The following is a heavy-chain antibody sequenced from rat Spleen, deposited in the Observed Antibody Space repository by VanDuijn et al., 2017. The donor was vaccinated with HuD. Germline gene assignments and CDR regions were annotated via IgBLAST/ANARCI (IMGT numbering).Heavy chain of an antibody. CDR3: TTENYWFAY. CDR1: GFTFSDYN. CDR2: ISNDDRHT. V-gene: IGHV5-7*01. J-gene: IGHJ3*01. D-gene: IGHD1-10*01. Sequence: EVRLVESGGGLVRPGRSLKLSCAASGFTFSDYNMAWVRQAPKKGLEWVAIISNDDRHTYYRDSVKGRFTISRDNAKSTLYVQMDSLRSEDTATYYCTTENYWFAYWGQGTLVTVSS.